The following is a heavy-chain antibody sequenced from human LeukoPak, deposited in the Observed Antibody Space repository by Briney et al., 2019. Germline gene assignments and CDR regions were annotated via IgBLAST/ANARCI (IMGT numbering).Heavy chain of an antibody. CDR2: IRSKAYGGTT. D-gene: IGHD2-15*01. J-gene: IGHJ4*02. CDR1: GFTFGDYA. V-gene: IGHV3-49*04. Sequence: PGGSLRLSCTASGFTFGDYAMSWVRQTPGKGLEWVGFIRSKAYGGTTEYAASVKGRFTISRDDSKSIAYLQMNSLKTEDTAVYYCTREDELGYCSGGSCSRRYYFDYWGQGTLVTVSS. CDR3: TREDELGYCSGGSCSRRYYFDY.